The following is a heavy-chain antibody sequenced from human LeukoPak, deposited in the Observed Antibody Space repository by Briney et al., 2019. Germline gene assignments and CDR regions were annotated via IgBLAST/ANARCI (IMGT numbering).Heavy chain of an antibody. J-gene: IGHJ3*02. CDR1: GFTFSSYA. V-gene: IGHV3-30-3*01. CDR2: ISYDGSNK. D-gene: IGHD6-6*01. CDR3: ARSDSSSSGNAFDI. Sequence: GRSLRLSCAASGFTFSSYAMHWVRQAPGKGLEWVAVISYDGSNKYYADSVKGRFTISRDNSKNTLYLQMNSLRAEDTAVYYCARSDSSSSGNAFDIWGQGTMVTVSS.